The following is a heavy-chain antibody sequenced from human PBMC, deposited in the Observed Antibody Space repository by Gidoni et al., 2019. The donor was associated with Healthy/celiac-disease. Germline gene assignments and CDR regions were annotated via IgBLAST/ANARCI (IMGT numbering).Heavy chain of an antibody. V-gene: IGHV4-61*02. CDR2: IYNSGST. J-gene: IGHJ6*02. CDR1: GGSISSGRYY. D-gene: IGHD1-1*01. CDR3: ARGTNYYYYYYGMDV. Sequence: QVQLPESGPGLVKPSQTLSLTCTISGGSISSGRYYWSWIGQPAGKGLEWMGRIYNSGSTNYNPSLNSLVTISVDTSKTQFSLKLSSVTAADTAVYYCARGTNYYYYYYGMDVWGQGTTVTVSS.